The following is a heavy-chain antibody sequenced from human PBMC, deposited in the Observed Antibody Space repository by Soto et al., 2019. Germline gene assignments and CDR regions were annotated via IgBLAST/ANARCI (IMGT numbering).Heavy chain of an antibody. V-gene: IGHV3-48*02. CDR1: GFTFSTFS. CDR3: ARDLGWAFDS. D-gene: IGHD6-19*01. Sequence: EVQLVESGGGSVQPGGSLRLSCAASGFTFSTFSMNWVRQAPGRGLEWISYISGGGRPISYADSVKGRFTISRDNAKNSLYLQMDSLTDVDTAVYYCARDLGWAFDSWGQGTRVTVSS. J-gene: IGHJ4*02. CDR2: ISGGGRPI.